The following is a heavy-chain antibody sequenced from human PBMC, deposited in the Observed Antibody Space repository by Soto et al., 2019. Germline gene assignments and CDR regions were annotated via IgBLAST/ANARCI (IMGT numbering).Heavy chain of an antibody. V-gene: IGHV5-51*01. CDR3: ARPGRDGYNLDAFDI. CDR1: GYSFTSYW. D-gene: IGHD5-12*01. Sequence: GESLKISCKGSGYSFTSYWIGWARQMPGKGLEWMGIIYPGDSDTRYSPSFQGQVTISADKSISTAYLQWSSLKASDTAMYYCARPGRDGYNLDAFDIWGQGTMVTVSS. J-gene: IGHJ3*02. CDR2: IYPGDSDT.